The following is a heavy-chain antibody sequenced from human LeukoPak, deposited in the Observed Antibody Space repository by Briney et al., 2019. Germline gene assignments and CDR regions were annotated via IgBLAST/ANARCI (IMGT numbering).Heavy chain of an antibody. CDR2: INHSGST. D-gene: IGHD3-10*01. CDR3: ARGRPVLLWFRELYWFDS. CDR1: GGSFSGYY. Sequence: SETLSLTCAVYGGSFSGYYWSWIRQPPGKGLEWIGEINHSGSTNYNPSLKSRVTISVDTSKNQFSLKLSSVTAADTAVYYCARGRPVLLWFRELYWFDSWGQGTLVTVSS. J-gene: IGHJ5*01. V-gene: IGHV4-34*01.